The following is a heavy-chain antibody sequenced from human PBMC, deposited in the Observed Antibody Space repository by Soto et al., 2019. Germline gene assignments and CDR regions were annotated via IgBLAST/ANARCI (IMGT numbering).Heavy chain of an antibody. J-gene: IGHJ4*02. Sequence: QVQLVQSGAEVKKPGASVKVSCKASGYTFTNFDINWVRQATGQGLEWMGWMNPNSGDTGYAQKFQGRVTMTSNTSSSTAYMELRSLRSDDTAVYYCAMLGYCSGGSCFWGQGTQVTVSS. CDR2: MNPNSGDT. D-gene: IGHD2-15*01. CDR1: GYTFTNFD. CDR3: AMLGYCSGGSCF. V-gene: IGHV1-8*01.